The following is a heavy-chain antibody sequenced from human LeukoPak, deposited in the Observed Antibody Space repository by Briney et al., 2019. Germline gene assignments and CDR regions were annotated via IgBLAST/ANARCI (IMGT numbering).Heavy chain of an antibody. CDR2: ISYDGSNK. J-gene: IGHJ4*02. CDR3: ARGVRIAVAGNIDY. D-gene: IGHD6-19*01. V-gene: IGHV3-30*04. Sequence: GGSLRLSCAASGFTFSSYAIHWVRQAPGKGLEWVAVISYDGSNKYYADSVKGRFTISRDNSKNTLYLQLNSLRGEDTAVYYCARGVRIAVAGNIDYWGQGTLVTVSS. CDR1: GFTFSSYA.